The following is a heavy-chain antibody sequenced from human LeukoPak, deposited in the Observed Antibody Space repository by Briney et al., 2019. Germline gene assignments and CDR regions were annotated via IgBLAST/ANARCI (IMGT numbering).Heavy chain of an antibody. CDR2: IYYSGST. J-gene: IGHJ6*02. CDR3: ARQDCSYGSPYYYGMDV. V-gene: IGHV4-39*01. D-gene: IGHD5-18*01. CDR1: GGSISSSSYY. Sequence: PSETLSLTCTVSGGSISSSSYYWGWIRQPPGKGLEWIGSIYYSGSTYYNPSLKSRVTISVDTSKNQFSLKLSSVTAADTAVYYCARQDCSYGSPYYYGMDVWGQGTTVTVSS.